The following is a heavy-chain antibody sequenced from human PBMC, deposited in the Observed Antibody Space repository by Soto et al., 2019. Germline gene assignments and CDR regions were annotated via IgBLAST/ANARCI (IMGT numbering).Heavy chain of an antibody. Sequence: GSLRLSCAASGFTFSSYAMSWVRQAPGKGLEWVSAISGSGGSTYYADSVKGRFTISRDNSKNTLYLQMNSLRAEDTAVYYCAKIPLGYSYGYFYFDYWGQGTLVTVSS. V-gene: IGHV3-23*01. CDR1: GFTFSSYA. J-gene: IGHJ4*02. CDR2: ISGSGGST. D-gene: IGHD5-18*01. CDR3: AKIPLGYSYGYFYFDY.